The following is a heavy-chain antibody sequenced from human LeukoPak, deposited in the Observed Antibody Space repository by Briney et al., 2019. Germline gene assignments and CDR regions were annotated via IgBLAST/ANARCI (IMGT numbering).Heavy chain of an antibody. CDR1: GFTFDDHG. Sequence: TGGSLRLSCAASGFTFDDHGMSWVRQAPGKGLEWVSGIKWDGGRTGYADSVKGRFTISRDNSKNTLYLQMNSLRAEDTAVYYCAKDLTTVTPREFDYWGQGTLVTVSS. D-gene: IGHD4-17*01. J-gene: IGHJ4*02. CDR2: IKWDGGRT. V-gene: IGHV3-20*04. CDR3: AKDLTTVTPREFDY.